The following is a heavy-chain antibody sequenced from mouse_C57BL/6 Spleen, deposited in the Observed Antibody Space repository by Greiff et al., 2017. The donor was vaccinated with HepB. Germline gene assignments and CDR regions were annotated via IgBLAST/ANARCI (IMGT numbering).Heavy chain of an antibody. Sequence: VQLQQSGPELVKPGASVKISCKASGYAFSSSWMNWVKQRPGKGLEWIGRIYPGDGDTNYNGKFKGKATLTADKSSSTAYMQLSSLTSEDSAVYFGAREGLALYFDYWGQGTTLTVSS. D-gene: IGHD3-3*01. V-gene: IGHV1-82*01. CDR3: AREGLALYFDY. J-gene: IGHJ2*01. CDR2: IYPGDGDT. CDR1: GYAFSSSW.